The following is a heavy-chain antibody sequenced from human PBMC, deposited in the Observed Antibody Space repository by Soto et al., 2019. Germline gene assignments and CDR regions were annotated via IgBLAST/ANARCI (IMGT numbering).Heavy chain of an antibody. CDR1: GFAISRGFY. D-gene: IGHD1-1*01. CDR3: AREKVGTTFFDN. Sequence: SETLSLTCTVSGFAISRGFYWSWVRQPPGKGLEWIGSIYPSVSSYHNPSLATRLRLSIDTSKNQFTLNLTSVTAADTALYFCAREKVGTTFFDNWGQGNQVPFSS. J-gene: IGHJ4*02. V-gene: IGHV4-38-2*02. CDR2: IYPSVSS.